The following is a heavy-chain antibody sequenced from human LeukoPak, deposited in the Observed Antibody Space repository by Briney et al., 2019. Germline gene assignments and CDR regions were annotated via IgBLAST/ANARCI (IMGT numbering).Heavy chain of an antibody. CDR3: ASDTAMVIYYYYYMDV. V-gene: IGHV3-23*01. J-gene: IGHJ6*03. Sequence: GGSLRLSCAASGLTFSSYAMSWVRQAPGKGLEWVSAISGSGGSTYYADSVKGRFTISRDNSKNTLYLQMNSLRAEDTAVYYCASDTAMVIYYYYYMDVWGKGTTVTVSS. D-gene: IGHD5-18*01. CDR1: GLTFSSYA. CDR2: ISGSGGST.